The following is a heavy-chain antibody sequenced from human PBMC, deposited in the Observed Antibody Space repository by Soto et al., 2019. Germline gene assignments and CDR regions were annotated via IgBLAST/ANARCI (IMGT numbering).Heavy chain of an antibody. Sequence: QAQLVQSGAEVKEPGASVKVSCKASGYTFTNYDISWVRQATGQGLEWMGWMNPNSANTGYAQKFQGGVSMTRDTSINTAYVELSSLRSEDTAIYYCARMATSGTLNWFDPWGQGTLVTVSS. V-gene: IGHV1-8*01. CDR1: GYTFTNYD. D-gene: IGHD1-26*01. J-gene: IGHJ5*02. CDR3: ARMATSGTLNWFDP. CDR2: MNPNSANT.